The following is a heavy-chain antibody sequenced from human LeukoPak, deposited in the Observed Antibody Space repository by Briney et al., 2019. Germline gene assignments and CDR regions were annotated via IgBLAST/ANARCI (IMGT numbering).Heavy chain of an antibody. V-gene: IGHV4-39*07. CDR1: GGSISSGDHY. CDR3: ARGPYSYDSSGAFDI. CDR2: IYYSGTT. J-gene: IGHJ3*02. Sequence: SETLSLTCTVSGGSISSGDHYWGWIRQPPGKGLEWIGNIYYSGTTNYNPSLKSRVTISVDTSKNQFSLKLSSVTAADTAVYFCARGPYSYDSSGAFDIWGQGTMVTVSS. D-gene: IGHD3-22*01.